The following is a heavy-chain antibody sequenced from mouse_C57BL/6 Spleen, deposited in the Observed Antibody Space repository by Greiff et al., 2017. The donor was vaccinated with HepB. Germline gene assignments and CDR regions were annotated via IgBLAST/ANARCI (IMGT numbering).Heavy chain of an antibody. D-gene: IGHD1-1*01. CDR1: GYTFTSYW. CDR2: IHPNSGST. CDR3: ARRGHYYGSSYRY. J-gene: IGHJ2*01. Sequence: QVQLKQPGAELVKPGASVKLSCKASGYTFTSYWMHWVKQRPGQGLEWIGMIHPNSGSTNYNEKFKSKATLTVDKSSSTAYMQLSSLTSEDSAVYYCARRGHYYGSSYRYWGQGTTLTVSS. V-gene: IGHV1-64*01.